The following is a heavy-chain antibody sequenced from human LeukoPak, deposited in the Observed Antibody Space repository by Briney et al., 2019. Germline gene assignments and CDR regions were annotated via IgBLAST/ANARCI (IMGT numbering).Heavy chain of an antibody. Sequence: ASVRVSCKASVCTFPNYHLNWVRQAPAQGLEWMGIINPSGGSTTNAQKFQGGIIMTRDMSTSTVYMELSSLRSEDTAVYFCARYGHSPFFDYWGQGTLVIVSS. CDR2: INPSGGST. CDR3: ARYGHSPFFDY. D-gene: IGHD4-17*01. CDR1: VCTFPNYH. V-gene: IGHV1-46*01. J-gene: IGHJ4*02.